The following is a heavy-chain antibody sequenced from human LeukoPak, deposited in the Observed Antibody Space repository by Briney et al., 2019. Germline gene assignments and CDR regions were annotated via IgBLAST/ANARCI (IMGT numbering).Heavy chain of an antibody. CDR3: ARARGNTYGYFEY. V-gene: IGHV3-74*01. Sequence: GVPLRLSCAASGLTLSGYWMHWVRQAPGKGLVWVSRINGDASSTSYADSVKGRFTISRDNAKSTLYLQMNSLRVEDTAVYYCARARGNTYGYFEYWGQGTLVTVSS. CDR1: GLTLSGYW. J-gene: IGHJ4*02. D-gene: IGHD5-18*01. CDR2: INGDASST.